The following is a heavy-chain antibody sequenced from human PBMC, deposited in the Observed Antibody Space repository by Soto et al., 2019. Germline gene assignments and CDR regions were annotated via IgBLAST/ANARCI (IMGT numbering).Heavy chain of an antibody. V-gene: IGHV3-11*01. D-gene: IGHD2-21*01. J-gene: IGHJ6*03. CDR2: ISSSGSTI. CDR3: ARDGGRFHIVYCMDV. Sequence: QVQLVESGGGLVKPGGSLRLSCAGSAFTFSDYYVSWIRHAPGKGLEWVSYISSSGSTIYYADSVKGRFTISRDNAKNSLYLQMNSLRAEDTAVYYCARDGGRFHIVYCMDVWGKGTTVTVSS. CDR1: AFTFSDYY.